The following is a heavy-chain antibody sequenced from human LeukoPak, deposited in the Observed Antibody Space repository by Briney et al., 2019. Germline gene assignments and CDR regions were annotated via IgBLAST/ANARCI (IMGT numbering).Heavy chain of an antibody. CDR3: ARARSYYYDSSNPDAFDI. D-gene: IGHD3-22*01. CDR2: IIPIFATA. V-gene: IGHV1-69*13. CDR1: GGTFSSYA. Sequence: ASVKLSCKASGGTFSSYAISWVRQSPGQRLEWMGGIIPIFATANYAQKFQGRVTITADESTTTAYMELSSLRSEDTAVYYCARARSYYYDSSNPDAFDIWGQGTMVTVSS. J-gene: IGHJ3*02.